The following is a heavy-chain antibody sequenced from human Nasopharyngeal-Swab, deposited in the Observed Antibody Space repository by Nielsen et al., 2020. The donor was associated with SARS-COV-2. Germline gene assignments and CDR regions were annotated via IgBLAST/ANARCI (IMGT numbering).Heavy chain of an antibody. CDR2: INHSGST. V-gene: IGHV4-34*01. J-gene: IGHJ3*02. CDR3: ARASRRGDAFEI. CDR1: GGSFRGYY. Sequence: SETLSLTCAVYGGSFRGYYWSWIRQPPGKGLEWIGEINHSGSTNYNPSLKSRVTISVDTSKNQFSLKLSSVTAADTAVYYCARASRRGDAFEIWGQGTMVTVSS.